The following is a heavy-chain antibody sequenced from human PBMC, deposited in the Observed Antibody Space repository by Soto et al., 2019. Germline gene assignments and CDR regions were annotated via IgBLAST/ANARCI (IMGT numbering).Heavy chain of an antibody. Sequence: GGSLRLSCAASGFTFDDYAMSWVRQAPGKGLEWVSAISGSGGSTYYADSVKGRFTISRDNSKNTLYLQMNSLRAEDTAVYYCAKGRPEIIAAAPNWYFDLWGRGTLVTVSS. CDR2: ISGSGGST. V-gene: IGHV3-23*01. D-gene: IGHD6-13*01. J-gene: IGHJ2*01. CDR1: GFTFDDYA. CDR3: AKGRPEIIAAAPNWYFDL.